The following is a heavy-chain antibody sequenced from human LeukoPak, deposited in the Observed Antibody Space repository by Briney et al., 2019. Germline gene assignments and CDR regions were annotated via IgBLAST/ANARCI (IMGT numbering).Heavy chain of an antibody. V-gene: IGHV1-69*13. J-gene: IGHJ4*02. CDR1: GGTFSSYA. CDR3: ARVMAAAGTALDY. D-gene: IGHD6-13*01. Sequence: SVKVSCKASGGTFSSYAISWVRQAPGQGLEWMGGITPTFGTANYAQKFQGRVTITADESTSTAYMELSSLRSEDTAVYYCARVMAAAGTALDYWGQGTLVTVSS. CDR2: ITPTFGTA.